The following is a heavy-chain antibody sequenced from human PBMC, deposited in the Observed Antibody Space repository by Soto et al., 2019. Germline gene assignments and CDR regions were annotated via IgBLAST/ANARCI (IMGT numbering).Heavy chain of an antibody. CDR1: GFTFSSYS. Sequence: GGSLRLSCAASGFTFSSYSMNWVRQAPGKGLEWVSYISSSSSTIYYADSVKGRFTISRDNAKNSLYLQMNSLRAEDTAVYYCATYYGSGSYFPDHYYNGMDVWGQGTTVTVSS. V-gene: IGHV3-48*01. D-gene: IGHD3-10*01. J-gene: IGHJ6*02. CDR3: ATYYGSGSYFPDHYYNGMDV. CDR2: ISSSSSTI.